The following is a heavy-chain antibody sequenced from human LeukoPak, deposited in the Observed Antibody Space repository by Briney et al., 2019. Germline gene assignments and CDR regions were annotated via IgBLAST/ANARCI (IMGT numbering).Heavy chain of an antibody. D-gene: IGHD5-18*01. CDR3: ARDRVDTAMEGAFDI. CDR1: GGSISSGSYY. Sequence: TPSETLSLTCTASGGSISSGSYYWSWIRQPAGKGLEWIGRIYTSGSTNYNPSLKSRVTISVDTSKNQFSLKLSSVTAADTAVYYCARDRVDTAMEGAFDIWGQGTMVTVSS. V-gene: IGHV4-61*02. CDR2: IYTSGST. J-gene: IGHJ3*02.